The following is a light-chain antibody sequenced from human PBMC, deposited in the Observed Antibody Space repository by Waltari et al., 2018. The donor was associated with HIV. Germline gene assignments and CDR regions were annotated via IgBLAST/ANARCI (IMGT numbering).Light chain of an antibody. CDR3: QSAESTGIGV. CDR2: KDS. CDR1: VLPQHY. V-gene: IGLV3-25*03. J-gene: IGLJ3*02. Sequence: SYELTQPPSVSVSPGQTARITCSGDVLPQHYAHWYQQMPGQAPVLVIYKDSERPSGIPERFSASSSGTTVTLTISGVQAEDEADYYCQSAESTGIGVFGGGTKLTVL.